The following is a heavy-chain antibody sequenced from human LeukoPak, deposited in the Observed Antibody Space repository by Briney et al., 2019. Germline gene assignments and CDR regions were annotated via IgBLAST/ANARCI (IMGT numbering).Heavy chain of an antibody. V-gene: IGHV4-30-4*01. D-gene: IGHD2-21*02. J-gene: IGHJ5*02. CDR2: IYYSGST. Sequence: PSETLSLTCTVSGGSISSGDYYWSWIRQPPGKGLEWVGYIYYSGSTYYNPSLKSRVTISVDTSKNQFSLKLSSVTAADTAVYYCARDRAYCGGDCYSEPDTTGWFDPWGQGTLVTVSS. CDR1: GGSISSGDYY. CDR3: ARDRAYCGGDCYSEPDTTGWFDP.